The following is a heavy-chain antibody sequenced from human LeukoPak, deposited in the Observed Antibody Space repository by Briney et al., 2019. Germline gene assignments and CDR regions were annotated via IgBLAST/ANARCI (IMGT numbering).Heavy chain of an antibody. CDR1: GGTFSSYA. Sequence: SVKVSCKASGGTFSSYAISWVRQAPGQGLEWMGGIIPIFGTANYAQKFQGRVTITADKSTSTAYMELSSLRSEDTAVYYCARRRVQLWSHSYYYMDVWGKGTTVTVSS. D-gene: IGHD5-18*01. J-gene: IGHJ6*03. CDR2: IIPIFGTA. V-gene: IGHV1-69*06. CDR3: ARRRVQLWSHSYYYMDV.